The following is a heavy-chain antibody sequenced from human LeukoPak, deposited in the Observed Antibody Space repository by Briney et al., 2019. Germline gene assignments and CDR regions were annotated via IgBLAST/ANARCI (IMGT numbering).Heavy chain of an antibody. CDR1: GFTFGDYV. D-gene: IGHD4-23*01. CDR3: TRDPHYYHGNPHDF. V-gene: IGHV3-49*03. J-gene: IGHJ4*02. Sequence: GSLRLSCPASGFTFGDYVVSWFRQAPGKGLEWVGFIRSKAYGGTTEYAASVKGRFTISRDDSKSIAYLQMNSLIIEDTAVYFCTRDPHYYHGNPHDFWGQGTRVTVSS. CDR2: IRSKAYGGTT.